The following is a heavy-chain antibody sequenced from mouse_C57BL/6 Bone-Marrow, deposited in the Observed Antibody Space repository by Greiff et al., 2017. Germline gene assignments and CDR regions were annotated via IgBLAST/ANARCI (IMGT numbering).Heavy chain of an antibody. D-gene: IGHD2-3*01. CDR1: GFTFSSYG. J-gene: IGHJ3*01. V-gene: IGHV5-6*01. CDR3: ARPPYDGYYLWFAY. CDR2: ISSGGSYT. Sequence: EVQRVESGGDLVKPGGSLKLSCAASGFTFSSYGMSWVRQTPDKRLEWVATISSGGSYTYYPDSVKGRFTISRDNAKNTLYLQMSSLKAEDTAMYYCARPPYDGYYLWFAYWGQGTLVTVSA.